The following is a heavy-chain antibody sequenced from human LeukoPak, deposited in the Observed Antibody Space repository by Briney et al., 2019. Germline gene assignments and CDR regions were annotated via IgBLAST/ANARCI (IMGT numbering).Heavy chain of an antibody. CDR2: IYYSGST. CDR3: ARLRGHIVVVPAASLRPRHYYMDV. J-gene: IGHJ6*03. D-gene: IGHD2-2*01. V-gene: IGHV4-39*07. Sequence: SETLSLTCTVSGGSISSSSYYWGWIRQPPGKGLEWIGSIYYSGSTYYNPSLKSRVTISVDTSKNQFSLKLSSVTAADTAVYYCARLRGHIVVVPAASLRPRHYYMDVWGKGTTVTISS. CDR1: GGSISSSSYY.